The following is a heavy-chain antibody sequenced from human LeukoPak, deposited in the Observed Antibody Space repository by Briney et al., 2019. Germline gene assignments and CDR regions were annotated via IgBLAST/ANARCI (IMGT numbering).Heavy chain of an antibody. CDR2: TQDDESNK. Sequence: GGSLRLSCAASGFIFSSFGMHWVRQAPGKGLEWVAFTQDDESNKYYAGSVKGRFTIPRDNSKNTLFLQMSSLRPEDTALYYCAKQMVERPHYCYMDVWGKGTTVTVSS. V-gene: IGHV3-30*02. CDR1: GFIFSSFG. D-gene: IGHD2-8*01. CDR3: AKQMVERPHYCYMDV. J-gene: IGHJ6*03.